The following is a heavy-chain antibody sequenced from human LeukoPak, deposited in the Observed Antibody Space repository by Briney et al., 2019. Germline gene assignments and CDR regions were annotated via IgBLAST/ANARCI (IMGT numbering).Heavy chain of an antibody. CDR3: ARVVYGSGSWVDY. D-gene: IGHD3-10*01. V-gene: IGHV4-59*01. J-gene: IGHJ4*02. CDR2: IYYSGST. Sequence: SETLSLTCTVSGGSISSYYWSWIRQPPGKGLEWIGYIYYSGSTNYNPSLKSRVTISVDTSKNQFSLKLSSVTAADTAVYYCARVVYGSGSWVDYWGQGNLVTVSS. CDR1: GGSISSYY.